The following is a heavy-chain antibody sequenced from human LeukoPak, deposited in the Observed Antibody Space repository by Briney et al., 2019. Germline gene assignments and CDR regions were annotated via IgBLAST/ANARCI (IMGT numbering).Heavy chain of an antibody. D-gene: IGHD7-27*01. CDR3: ATRKLGNDY. Sequence: PSETLSLTCTVSGGSISGYYWSWIRQSPGKGLEWIGYIYYTETSYNPSLKSRVTISADTSKNQFSLKLYSVTAADTAVYYCATRKLGNDYWGQGTLVTVPS. J-gene: IGHJ4*02. V-gene: IGHV4-59*01. CDR2: IYYTET. CDR1: GGSISGYY.